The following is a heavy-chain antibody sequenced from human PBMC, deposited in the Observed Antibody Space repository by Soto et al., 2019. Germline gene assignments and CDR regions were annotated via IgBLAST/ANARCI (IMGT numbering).Heavy chain of an antibody. Sequence: EVRLLESGGDLIQPGGSLRLSCAPCVLTFNVCDKRWVPEAREKGLEWVSSVGGNSDYTFYADSVKGRFTISKDSSKNTLYLQMNSVRADDTAVYYCAKARGSSPRWGYYYMDVWGKGTTVTVS. V-gene: IGHV3-23*01. CDR2: VGGNSDYT. J-gene: IGHJ6*03. D-gene: IGHD6-6*01. CDR3: AKARGSSPRWGYYYMDV. CDR1: VLTFNVCD.